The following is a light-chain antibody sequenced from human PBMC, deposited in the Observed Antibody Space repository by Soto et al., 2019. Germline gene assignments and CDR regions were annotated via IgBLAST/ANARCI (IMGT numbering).Light chain of an antibody. V-gene: IGKV1-5*03. CDR1: QTISGW. J-gene: IGKJ1*01. CDR3: QHYNSYSEA. Sequence: IQMTLSPSTLSASVGDRVTITCRASQTISGWLAWYQQKPGKAPKLLIYKASTLKSGVPSRFSGSGSGTEFTLTISSLQPDDFATYYCQHYNSYSEAFGQRTKVDI. CDR2: KAS.